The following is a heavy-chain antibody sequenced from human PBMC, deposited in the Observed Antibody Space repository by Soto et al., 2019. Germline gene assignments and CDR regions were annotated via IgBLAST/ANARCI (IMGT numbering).Heavy chain of an antibody. CDR3: ARAHGGATGGYYYYYGMDV. V-gene: IGHV1-69*06. Sequence: SVNVSCKASGGTFSSYAISWVRQAPGQGLEWMGGIIPIFGTANYAQKFQGRVTITADKSTSTAYMELSSLRSEDTAVYYCARAHGGATGGYYYYYGMDVWGQGTTVTVSS. CDR2: IIPIFGTA. CDR1: GGTFSSYA. D-gene: IGHD1-26*01. J-gene: IGHJ6*02.